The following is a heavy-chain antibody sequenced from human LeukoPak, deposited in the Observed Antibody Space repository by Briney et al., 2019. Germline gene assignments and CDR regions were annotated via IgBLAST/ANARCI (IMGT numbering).Heavy chain of an antibody. CDR3: ARVGVLDSSSWFFFDY. J-gene: IGHJ4*02. CDR2: IYYSGST. Sequence: SETLSLTCTVSGGSISNYYWSWIRQPPGKGLEWIGYIYYSGSTNYNPSLKSRVTISVDTSKNQFSLKLSSVTAADTAVYYCARVGVLDSSSWFFFDYWGQGTLVTVSS. CDR1: GGSISNYY. D-gene: IGHD6-13*01. V-gene: IGHV4-59*08.